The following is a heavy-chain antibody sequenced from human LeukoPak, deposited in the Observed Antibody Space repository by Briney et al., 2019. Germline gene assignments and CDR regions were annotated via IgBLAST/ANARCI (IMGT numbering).Heavy chain of an antibody. Sequence: NTSETLSLTCAVYGGSFSGYYWSWIRQPPGKGLEWIGEINHSGSTNYNPSLKSRVTISVDTSKNQFSLKLSSLTAADTAVYYCASARFTNSSGYYSDYWGQGTLVTVSS. V-gene: IGHV4-34*01. J-gene: IGHJ4*02. D-gene: IGHD3-22*01. CDR1: GGSFSGYY. CDR2: INHSGST. CDR3: ASARFTNSSGYYSDY.